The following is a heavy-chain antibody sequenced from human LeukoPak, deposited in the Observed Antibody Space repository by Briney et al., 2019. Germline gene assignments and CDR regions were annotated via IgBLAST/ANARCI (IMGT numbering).Heavy chain of an antibody. CDR3: ARDTSGDYGAFDI. V-gene: IGHV3-30-3*01. J-gene: IGHJ3*02. Sequence: GRSLRLSCAASGFTFSSYAMHWVRQAPGKGLEWVAVISYDGSNKYYADSVKGRFTISRDNSKNTLYLQMNSLRAEDTAVYYCARDTSGDYGAFDIWGQGTMVTVSS. CDR1: GFTFSSYA. CDR2: ISYDGSNK. D-gene: IGHD4-17*01.